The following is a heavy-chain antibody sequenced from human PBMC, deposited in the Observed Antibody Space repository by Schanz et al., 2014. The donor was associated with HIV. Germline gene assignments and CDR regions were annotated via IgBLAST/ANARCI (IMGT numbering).Heavy chain of an antibody. Sequence: EVQLVESGGGLVQPGGSLRLSCAASGFTFSSSWGEWFRQAPGKGLVWVSGISWNSDTIGYGDSVKGRFTISRDNAKNSLFLQMNSLRAEDTAFYFCAKAGSSNWYVPAWFDLSLQGTLVTVSS. CDR3: AKAGSSNWYVPAWFDL. J-gene: IGHJ5*02. V-gene: IGHV3-74*01. CDR2: ISWNSDTI. CDR1: GFTFSSSW. D-gene: IGHD6-13*01.